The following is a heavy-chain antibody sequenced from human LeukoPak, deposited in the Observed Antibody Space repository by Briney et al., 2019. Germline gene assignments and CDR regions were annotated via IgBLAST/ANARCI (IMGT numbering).Heavy chain of an antibody. D-gene: IGHD3-10*01. CDR1: GYSISSGSY. V-gene: IGHV4-38-2*01. Sequence: SETLSLTCAVPGYSISSGSYWGWIRQPPGKGREGIGSIYHSGSTYYNPSLKSRVTISVDTSKNQFSLKLSSVTAADTAVYYCARVRRAVSMVRGVISSFDYWGQGTLVTVSS. CDR3: ARVRRAVSMVRGVISSFDY. CDR2: IYHSGST. J-gene: IGHJ4*02.